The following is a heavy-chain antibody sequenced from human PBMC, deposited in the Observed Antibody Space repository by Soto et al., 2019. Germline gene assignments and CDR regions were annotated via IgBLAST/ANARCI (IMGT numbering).Heavy chain of an antibody. CDR1: GFTFKGAW. D-gene: IGHD5-18*01. Sequence: GALRLSCVASGFTFKGAWMNWVRQAPGKGLEWVGRVKSKVDGGTIDYAAPVKGRFTISRDDSKDTVYLQMNSLRDEDTAVYYCARDSGYSYGPVDYWGQGTLVTVSS. J-gene: IGHJ4*02. CDR2: VKSKVDGGTI. V-gene: IGHV3-15*07. CDR3: ARDSGYSYGPVDY.